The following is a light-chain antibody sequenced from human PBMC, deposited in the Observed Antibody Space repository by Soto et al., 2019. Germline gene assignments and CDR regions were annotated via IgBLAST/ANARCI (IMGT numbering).Light chain of an antibody. V-gene: IGKV3-20*01. Sequence: EIVLTQSPATLSLSPGERATLSCRASQSVSSSYLAWYQQKPGQAPRLLIYGASSRGTGIPDRLSGSGSGTDFTLTISRLEPEDFAVYYCQQYGSSLYTFGQGTKLEIK. CDR2: GAS. J-gene: IGKJ2*01. CDR3: QQYGSSLYT. CDR1: QSVSSSY.